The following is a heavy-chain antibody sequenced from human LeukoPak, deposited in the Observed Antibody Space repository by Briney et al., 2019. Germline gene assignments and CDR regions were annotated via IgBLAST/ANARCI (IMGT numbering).Heavy chain of an antibody. V-gene: IGHV1-18*01. CDR2: ISAYNGHT. CDR3: ARDKDLGAVAGTFDY. D-gene: IGHD6-19*01. CDR1: GYTFSTYG. Sequence: ASVKVSCRASGYTFSTYGISWVRQAPGQGLEWMGWISAYNGHTNYAQKFQGRVTMTTDTSTSTAYMELTSLTSDDTAVYYCARDKDLGAVAGTFDYWGQGTLVTVSS. J-gene: IGHJ4*02.